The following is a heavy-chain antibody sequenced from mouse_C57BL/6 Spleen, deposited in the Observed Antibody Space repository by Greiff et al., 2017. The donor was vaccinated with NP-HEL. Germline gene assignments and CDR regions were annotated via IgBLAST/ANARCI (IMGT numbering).Heavy chain of an antibody. CDR3: ASTVVAEDYAMDY. J-gene: IGHJ4*01. D-gene: IGHD1-1*01. V-gene: IGHV3-6*01. CDR1: GYSITSGYY. CDR2: LSYDGSN. Sequence: EVKLQESGPGLVKPSQSLSLTCSVTGYSITSGYYWNWIRQFPGNKLEWMGYLSYDGSNNYNPTLKNRISITRDTSKNQFFLKLNSVTTEDTATYYCASTVVAEDYAMDYWGQGTSVTVSS.